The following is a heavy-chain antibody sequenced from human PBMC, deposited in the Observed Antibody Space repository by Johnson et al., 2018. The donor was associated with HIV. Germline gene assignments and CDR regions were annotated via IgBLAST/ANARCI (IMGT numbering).Heavy chain of an antibody. CDR1: GFTFSSYG. Sequence: VQLVESGGGLVQPGGSLRLSCAASGFTFSSYGMHWVRQAPGKGLEWVSGISWNSGSIGYADSVKGRFTIARDNAKNTLFLEMKSLSAEDTAVYYCVRTSCTGARCLGYDPFDVWGQGTMVTVSS. J-gene: IGHJ3*01. CDR2: ISWNSGSI. V-gene: IGHV3-74*02. CDR3: VRTSCTGARCLGYDPFDV. D-gene: IGHD3-16*01.